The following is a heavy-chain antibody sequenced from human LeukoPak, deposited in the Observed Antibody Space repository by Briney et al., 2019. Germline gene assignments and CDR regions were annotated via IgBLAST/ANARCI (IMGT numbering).Heavy chain of an antibody. J-gene: IGHJ4*02. CDR1: GGSISSYY. D-gene: IGHD3-10*01. CDR3: ARVRTMVRGVITPYYFDY. V-gene: IGHV4-59*01. Sequence: SETLSLTCTVSGGSISSYYWSWIRQPPEKGLEWIGYIYYSGSTNYNPSLKSRVTISVDTSKNQFSLKLSSVTAADTAVYYCARVRTMVRGVITPYYFDYWGQGTLVTVSS. CDR2: IYYSGST.